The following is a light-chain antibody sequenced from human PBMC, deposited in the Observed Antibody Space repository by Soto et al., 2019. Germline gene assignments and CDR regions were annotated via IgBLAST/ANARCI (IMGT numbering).Light chain of an antibody. CDR2: RNN. CDR3: AAWDDSLSGSFV. CDR1: SSNIGSNY. J-gene: IGLJ1*01. Sequence: QSVRTQPPSASGTPGQRGTISCSGSSSNIGSNYVYWYQQLPGTAPKLLIYRNNQRPSGVPDRFSGSKSGTSASLAISGLRSEDEADYYCAAWDDSLSGSFVFGTGTKVPVL. V-gene: IGLV1-47*01.